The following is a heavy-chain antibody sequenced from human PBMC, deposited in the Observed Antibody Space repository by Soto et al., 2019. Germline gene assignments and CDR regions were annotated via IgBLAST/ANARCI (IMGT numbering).Heavy chain of an antibody. CDR3: AREGSDLRFLEWRQLLFDY. D-gene: IGHD3-3*01. CDR1: GFTFSSYG. Sequence: QVQLVESGGGVVQPGRSLRLSCAASGFTFSSYGMHWVRQAPGKGLEWVAVIWYDGSNKYYADSVKGRFTISRDNSKNKLYLQMNSLRAEDTAVYYCAREGSDLRFLEWRQLLFDYWGQGTLVTVSS. CDR2: IWYDGSNK. J-gene: IGHJ4*02. V-gene: IGHV3-33*01.